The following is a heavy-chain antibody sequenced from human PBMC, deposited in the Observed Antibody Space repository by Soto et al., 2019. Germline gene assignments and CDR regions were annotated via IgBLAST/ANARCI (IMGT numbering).Heavy chain of an antibody. D-gene: IGHD6-6*01. CDR2: ISYDGSNK. CDR1: GFTFNNYV. J-gene: IGHJ6*02. Sequence: VQLLESGGGLVQPGGSLRLSCAASGFTFNNYVMSWVRQAPGRGLEWVAVISYDGSNKYYADSVKGRFTISRDNSKNTLYLQMNSLRAEDTAVYYCARDRVAARPRGRSGYYYYGMDVWGQGTTVTVSS. CDR3: ARDRVAARPRGRSGYYYYGMDV. V-gene: IGHV3-30-3*01.